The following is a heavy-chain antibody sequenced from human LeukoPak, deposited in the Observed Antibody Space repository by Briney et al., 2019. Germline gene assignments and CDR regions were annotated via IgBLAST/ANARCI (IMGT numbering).Heavy chain of an antibody. CDR2: INPNSGAT. CDR3: TRGGPEGSGYSYGSHDY. D-gene: IGHD5-18*01. Sequence: ASVKVSCKASGFTVTGYYMHWVRQAPGQGLEWMGWINPNSGATYYAQKFQGRVTMTRDTSISTVYMELSRLRSDDTAVYYCTRGGPEGSGYSYGSHDYWGQGTLVTVSS. V-gene: IGHV1-2*02. CDR1: GFTVTGYY. J-gene: IGHJ4*02.